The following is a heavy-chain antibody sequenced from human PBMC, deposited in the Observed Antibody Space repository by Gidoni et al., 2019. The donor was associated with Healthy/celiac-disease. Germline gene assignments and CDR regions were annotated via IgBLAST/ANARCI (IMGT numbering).Heavy chain of an antibody. D-gene: IGHD1-26*01. Sequence: EVQLLESGGGLVQPGGSLRLSCAASGFTFSSYAMSWVRQAPGKGLEWVAAISGSGGSTYYADSVKGRFTISRDNSKNTLDLQMNSLRAEDTAVYYCANTRGSSYYFDYWGQGTLVTVSS. V-gene: IGHV3-23*01. CDR3: ANTRGSSYYFDY. J-gene: IGHJ4*02. CDR2: ISGSGGST. CDR1: GFTFSSYA.